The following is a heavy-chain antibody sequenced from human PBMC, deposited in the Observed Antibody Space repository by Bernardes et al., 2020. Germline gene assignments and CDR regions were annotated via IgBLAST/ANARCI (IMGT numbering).Heavy chain of an antibody. V-gene: IGHV3-7*01. D-gene: IGHD2-15*01. CDR3: ARLFVYCSGGFCSSY. CDR1: GFSFSTSC. J-gene: IGHJ4*02. Sequence: GGSLRLSCAASGFSFSTSCMSWVRQAPGKGLEWVANIKQDGSEKYYVDSVKGRFTISRDNAKNSLYLQMNSLRAEDTAVYYCARLFVYCSGGFCSSYWGQGTLVTVSS. CDR2: IKQDGSEK.